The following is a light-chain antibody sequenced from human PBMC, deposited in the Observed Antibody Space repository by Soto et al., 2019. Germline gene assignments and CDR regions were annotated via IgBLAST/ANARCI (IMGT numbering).Light chain of an antibody. V-gene: IGKV1-5*03. CDR1: QTISSW. CDR3: QQYHSYWT. CDR2: QAS. Sequence: DIQMTQSPSTLSASLVYRVTISCRASQTISSWLAWYQQKPGKAPKLLIYQASRLESGVPSRFRGSGSGTEFTLTISSLQAEDFATYYCQQYHSYWTFGQGTKVDIK. J-gene: IGKJ1*01.